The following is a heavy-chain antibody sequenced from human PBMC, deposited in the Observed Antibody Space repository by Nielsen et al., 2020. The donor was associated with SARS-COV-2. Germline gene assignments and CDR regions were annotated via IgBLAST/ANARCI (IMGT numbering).Heavy chain of an antibody. Sequence: GRFTISRDNAKNSMFLQMNSLRDEDTAVYFCARDLGGYSRDYGMDVWGQGTTVTVSS. D-gene: IGHD5-18*01. CDR3: ARDLGGYSRDYGMDV. V-gene: IGHV3-11*06. J-gene: IGHJ6*02.